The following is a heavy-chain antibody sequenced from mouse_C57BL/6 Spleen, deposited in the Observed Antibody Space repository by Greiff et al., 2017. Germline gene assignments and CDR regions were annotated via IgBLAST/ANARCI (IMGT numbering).Heavy chain of an antibody. J-gene: IGHJ2*01. V-gene: IGHV1-15*01. CDR2: IDPETGGT. CDR1: GYTFTDYE. CDR3: TRRNSYYFDY. Sequence: QVQLQQSGAELVRPGASVTLSCKASGYTFTDYEMHWVKQTPVHGLEWIGAIDPETGGTAYNQKFKGKAILTADKSSSTAYMDLRSLTSEDSAVYYCTRRNSYYFDYWGQGTTLTVSS.